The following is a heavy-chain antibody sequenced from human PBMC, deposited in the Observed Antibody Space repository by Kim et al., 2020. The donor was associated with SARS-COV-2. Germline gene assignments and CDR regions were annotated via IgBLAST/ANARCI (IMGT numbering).Heavy chain of an antibody. CDR3: AKDQGGVTSLDN. CDR2: TWYDGNNQ. D-gene: IGHD3-16*01. Sequence: GGFLRLSCAASGFLFGDYGMHWVRQAPGKGLEWVAGTWYDGNNQYYGDFVKGRFTISRDNFKNMLYLQMNSLRIEDTAVYYCAKDQGGVTSLDNWGQGTLVTVSS. J-gene: IGHJ4*02. CDR1: GFLFGDYG. V-gene: IGHV3-33*06.